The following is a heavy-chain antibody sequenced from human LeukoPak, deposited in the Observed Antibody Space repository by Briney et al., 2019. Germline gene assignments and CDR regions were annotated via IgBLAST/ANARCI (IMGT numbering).Heavy chain of an antibody. V-gene: IGHV1-69*10. CDR3: ARAPGYYYDSSGYYIDY. CDR2: IIPILGIA. Sequence: ASVKVSCKASGGTFSSYAISWVRQAPGQGLEWMGGIIPILGIANYAQKFQGRVTITADKSTSTAYMELSSLRSEDTAVYYCARAPGYYYDSSGYYIDYWGQGTLVTVSS. D-gene: IGHD3-22*01. CDR1: GGTFSSYA. J-gene: IGHJ4*02.